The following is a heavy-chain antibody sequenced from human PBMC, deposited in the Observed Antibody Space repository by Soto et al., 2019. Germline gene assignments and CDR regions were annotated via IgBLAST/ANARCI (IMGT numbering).Heavy chain of an antibody. D-gene: IGHD6-13*01. Sequence: GESLKISCAASGFTFSSYGMHWVRQAPGKGLEWVAVIWYDGSNKYYADSVKGRFTISRDNSKNTLYLQMNSLRAEDTAVYYCARDLKGSSSPYYYYGMDVWGQGTTVTVSS. CDR1: GFTFSSYG. V-gene: IGHV3-33*01. CDR3: ARDLKGSSSPYYYYGMDV. CDR2: IWYDGSNK. J-gene: IGHJ6*02.